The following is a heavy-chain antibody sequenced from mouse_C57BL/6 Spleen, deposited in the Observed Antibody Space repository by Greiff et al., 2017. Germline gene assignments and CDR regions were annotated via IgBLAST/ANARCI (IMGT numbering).Heavy chain of an antibody. Sequence: QVQLKQPGAELVKPGASVKLSCKASGYTFTSYWMHWVKQRPGQGLEWIGMIHPNSGSTNYNEKFKSKATLTVDKSSSTAYMQLSSLTSEDSAVYYWARGDYYGSSYDWYFDVWGTGTTVAVSS. J-gene: IGHJ1*03. D-gene: IGHD1-1*01. CDR2: IHPNSGST. V-gene: IGHV1-64*01. CDR1: GYTFTSYW. CDR3: ARGDYYGSSYDWYFDV.